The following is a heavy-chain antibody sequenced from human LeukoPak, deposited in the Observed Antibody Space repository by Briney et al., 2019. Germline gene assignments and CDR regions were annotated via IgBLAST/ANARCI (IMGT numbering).Heavy chain of an antibody. CDR1: GGSISSSSYY. Sequence: SETLSLTCTVSGGSISSSSYYWAWIRQPPGKGLEWIGSMYYSGSTYYNPSLKSRVTISVDTSKNQFSLKLSSVTAADTAVYYCARGLRAGWFGPWGQGTLVTVSS. J-gene: IGHJ5*02. V-gene: IGHV4-39*07. CDR3: ARGLRAGWFGP. CDR2: MYYSGST. D-gene: IGHD2-15*01.